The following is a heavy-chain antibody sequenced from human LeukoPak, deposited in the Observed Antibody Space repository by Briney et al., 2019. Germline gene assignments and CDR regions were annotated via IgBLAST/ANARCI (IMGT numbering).Heavy chain of an antibody. CDR1: GYTFTGYY. CDR2: INPNSGGT. J-gene: IGHJ5*02. Sequence: ASVNVSCKASGYTFTGYYMHWVRQAPGQGLEWMGWINPNSGGTNYAQKFQGWVTMTRDTSISTAYMELSRLRSDDTAVYYCARQGYCSRGSCYWSGWFDPWGQGTLVTVSS. D-gene: IGHD2-15*01. CDR3: ARQGYCSRGSCYWSGWFDP. V-gene: IGHV1-2*04.